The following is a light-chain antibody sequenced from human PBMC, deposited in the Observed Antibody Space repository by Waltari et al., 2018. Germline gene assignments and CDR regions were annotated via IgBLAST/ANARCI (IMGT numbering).Light chain of an antibody. CDR1: SSDVGGYND. J-gene: IGLJ3*02. V-gene: IGLV2-14*01. CDR3: CSVTSRSTWV. CDR2: DVS. Sequence: QSALTQPASVSGSPGQSITISCTGTSSDVGGYNDVSWYQQHPGKVPKLLIFDVSNPPSGLSHRFSGSKSGNTASLTISGLQAEDESDYDGCSVTSRSTWVFGGGTKLTVL.